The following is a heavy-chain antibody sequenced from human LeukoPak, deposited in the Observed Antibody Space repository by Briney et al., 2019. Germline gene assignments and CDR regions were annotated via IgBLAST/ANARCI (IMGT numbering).Heavy chain of an antibody. CDR1: GFTFTNYW. CDR3: ARDRNYAMDV. V-gene: IGHV3-74*01. CDR2: INGDGSGT. D-gene: IGHD1-14*01. Sequence: GGSLRLSCAISGFTFTNYWMVWVRQAPGKGLVWVSRINGDGSGTSYADSVKGRFTISRDNAKNTLYLEMNSLRAEDTAVYYCARDRNYAMDVWGQGTTVTVSS. J-gene: IGHJ6*02.